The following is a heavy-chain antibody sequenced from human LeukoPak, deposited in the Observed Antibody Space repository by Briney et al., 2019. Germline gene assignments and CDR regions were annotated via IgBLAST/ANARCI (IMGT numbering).Heavy chain of an antibody. CDR2: INPHSGGR. Sequence: ASVKVSCKASGYTFTGYYMHWGRQAPGQGLEWMGWINPHSGGRNYAQRFQGRVTMTRDTSISTAYMELSRLRSDDTAVYYCARFFLYGDHFDYWGQGTLVTVSS. D-gene: IGHD4-17*01. V-gene: IGHV1-2*02. J-gene: IGHJ4*02. CDR3: ARFFLYGDHFDY. CDR1: GYTFTGYY.